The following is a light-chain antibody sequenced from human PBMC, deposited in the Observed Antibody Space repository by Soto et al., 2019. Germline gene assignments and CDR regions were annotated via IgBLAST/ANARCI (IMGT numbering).Light chain of an antibody. CDR2: DAS. V-gene: IGKV3-15*01. J-gene: IGKJ5*01. CDR3: QQYNNWPPIT. CDR1: QSVRSK. Sequence: EIVMTQSPGTLSVSPGERATLSCRASQSVRSKLAWYQQKPGQAPRLLIYDASTRATGIPARFSGSGSGTEFTLTISSLQSEEFAVYYCQQYNNWPPITFGQGTRLEIK.